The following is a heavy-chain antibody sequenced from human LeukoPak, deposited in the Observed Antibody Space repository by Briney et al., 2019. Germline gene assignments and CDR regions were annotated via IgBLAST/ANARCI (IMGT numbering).Heavy chain of an antibody. CDR3: TRVVVDYGDWAGDY. CDR2: IRSKAYGGTT. D-gene: IGHD4-17*01. J-gene: IGHJ4*02. Sequence: GGSLRLSCTAAGFTFGDYAMSWVRQAPGKGLEWVGFIRSKAYGGTTEYAASVKGRFTISRDDSKSIAYLQMNSLKTEDTAVYYCTRVVVDYGDWAGDYWGQGTLVTVSS. V-gene: IGHV3-49*04. CDR1: GFTFGDYA.